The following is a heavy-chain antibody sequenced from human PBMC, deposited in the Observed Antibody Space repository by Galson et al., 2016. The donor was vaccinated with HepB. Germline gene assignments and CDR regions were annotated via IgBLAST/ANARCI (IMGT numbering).Heavy chain of an antibody. CDR2: SSYSGNT. Sequence: SLRLSCAASGFAFNNAWMNWVRQAPGKGLEWVSTSSYSGNTYYADSVKGRFTISRDNSKNTLSLQMNSLRAEDTAVYYCAKRAYYYDSSGQHQRIHFFEYWGQGTLLTVSS. D-gene: IGHD3-22*01. CDR1: GFAFNNAW. V-gene: IGHV3-23*01. CDR3: AKRAYYYDSSGQHQRIHFFEY. J-gene: IGHJ4*02.